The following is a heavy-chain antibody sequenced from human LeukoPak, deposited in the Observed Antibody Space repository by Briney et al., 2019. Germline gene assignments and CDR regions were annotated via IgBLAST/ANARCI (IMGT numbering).Heavy chain of an antibody. CDR1: GCSISGYY. Sequence: SETLSLTCAASGCSISGYYWRWVRQPPGKGLEWIGHISYSRSTNYNPSLKSRVTISVDTSKNQFPLKLSSVTAADTAVYYCARDRGYCTNGVCYTGDAFDIWGQGTMVTVSS. D-gene: IGHD2-8*01. V-gene: IGHV4-59*01. CDR3: ARDRGYCTNGVCYTGDAFDI. CDR2: ISYSRST. J-gene: IGHJ3*02.